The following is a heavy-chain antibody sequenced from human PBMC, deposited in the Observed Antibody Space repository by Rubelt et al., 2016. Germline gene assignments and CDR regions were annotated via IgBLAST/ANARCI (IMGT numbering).Heavy chain of an antibody. CDR2: IYYNGTT. CDR3: SVLPDFDY. D-gene: IGHD4/OR15-4a*01. CDR1: GGSISSYY. J-gene: IGHJ4*02. V-gene: IGHV4-59*08. Sequence: QVQLQESGPGLVKPSETLSLTCTVSGGSISSYYWSWIRQPPGKGLEWIGSIYYNGTTNCNPSLKSRVTTSVDTSKNQFARNLNSVTAADTAVYYCSVLPDFDYWGQGTLVTVSS.